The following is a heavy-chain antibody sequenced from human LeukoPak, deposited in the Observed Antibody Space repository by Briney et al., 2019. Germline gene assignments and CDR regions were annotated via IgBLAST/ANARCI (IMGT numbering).Heavy chain of an antibody. Sequence: GGSLRLSCTTSGFPFETNAMSWVRQAPGKGLEWVATIGNTETFYADSVTGRFTISRDNSKNTVNLQMNRLRVEDTAIYYCAKDWIQFNRVFDCFDSWGQGTLVTVSS. D-gene: IGHD5-18*01. V-gene: IGHV3-23*01. CDR2: IGNTET. CDR1: GFPFETNA. J-gene: IGHJ4*02. CDR3: AKDWIQFNRVFDCFDS.